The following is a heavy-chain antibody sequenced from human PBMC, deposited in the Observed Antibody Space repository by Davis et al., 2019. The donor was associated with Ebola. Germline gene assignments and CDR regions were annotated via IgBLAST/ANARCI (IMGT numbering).Heavy chain of an antibody. J-gene: IGHJ6*03. D-gene: IGHD3-10*01. CDR1: GFTFSNYG. Sequence: GGSLRLSCAASGFTFSNYGMHWVRQAPGKGLEWVAVIWYDGSSMYYAASVKGRFTISRDNAKNSLYLQMNSLRDEDTAVFYCARVLRGVIGRNFYYYMDVWGKGTTVTVSS. V-gene: IGHV3-33*01. CDR3: ARVLRGVIGRNFYYYMDV. CDR2: IWYDGSSM.